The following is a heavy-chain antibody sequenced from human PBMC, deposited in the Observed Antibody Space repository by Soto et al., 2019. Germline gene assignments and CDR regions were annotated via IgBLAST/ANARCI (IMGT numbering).Heavy chain of an antibody. V-gene: IGHV1-2*02. CDR1: GYIFTEYH. Sequence: QVQLVQSGAEVKKPGASVKVSCKASGYIFTEYHIHWVRQAPGQGLEFMGWINTNNGGAGSAQQFQGRVTVTRDTSINTVYLELSNLRSDDTAVYFCAKERGCNSLHPSYNWFDTWGQGTLITVSS. CDR2: INTNNGGA. CDR3: AKERGCNSLHPSYNWFDT. J-gene: IGHJ5*02. D-gene: IGHD2-15*01.